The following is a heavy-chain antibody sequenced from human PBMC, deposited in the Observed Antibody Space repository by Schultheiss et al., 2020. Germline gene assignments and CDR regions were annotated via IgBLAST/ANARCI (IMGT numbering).Heavy chain of an antibody. CDR2: ISYDGSNK. D-gene: IGHD6-19*01. V-gene: IGHV3-30-3*01. J-gene: IGHJ5*02. CDR1: GFTFSSYE. CDR3: ARSPGEQWLVTTA. Sequence: GGSLRLSCAASGFTFSSYEMNWVRQAPGKGLEWVAVISYDGSNKYYADSVKGRFTISRDNSKNTLYLQMNSLRAEDTAVYYCARSPGEQWLVTTAWGQGTLVTISS.